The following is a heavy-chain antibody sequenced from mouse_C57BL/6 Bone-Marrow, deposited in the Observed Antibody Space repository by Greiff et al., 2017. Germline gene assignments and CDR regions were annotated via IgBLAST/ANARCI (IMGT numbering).Heavy chain of an antibody. Sequence: QVQLQQSGAELVKPGASVKMSCKASGYTFTSYWITWVKQRPGQGLEWIGDIYPGSGSTNYNEKFKSKATLTVDTSSSTAYMQLSSLTSEDSAVYYCVYSNYGYFDVWGTGTTVTVSS. V-gene: IGHV1-55*01. CDR3: VYSNYGYFDV. D-gene: IGHD2-5*01. J-gene: IGHJ1*03. CDR2: IYPGSGST. CDR1: GYTFTSYW.